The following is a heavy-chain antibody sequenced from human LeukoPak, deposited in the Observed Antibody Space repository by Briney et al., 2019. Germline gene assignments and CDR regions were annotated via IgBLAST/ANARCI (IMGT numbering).Heavy chain of an antibody. J-gene: IGHJ4*02. CDR1: GGSISSGTNY. CDR3: ARNAPEGLDY. D-gene: IGHD2-2*01. Sequence: KPSETLSLTCTVSGGSISSGTNYWTWIRQPAGRGLEWIGRIYNRGGTDYNPSLKSRITISLDTSKNQFSLKLNSMTAADTAVYYCARNAPEGLDYWGQGTLVTVSS. V-gene: IGHV4-61*02. CDR2: IYNRGGT.